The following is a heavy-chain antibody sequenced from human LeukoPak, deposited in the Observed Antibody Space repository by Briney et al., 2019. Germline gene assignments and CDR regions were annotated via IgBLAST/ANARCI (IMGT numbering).Heavy chain of an antibody. Sequence: GGSLRPSCAASGFTFSSYGMHWVRQAPGKGLEWVAFIRYDGSNKYYADSVKGRFTISRDNSKNTLYLQMNSLRAEDTAVYYCAKSSDSSDIPYFDYWGQGTLVTVSS. CDR3: AKSSDSSDIPYFDY. J-gene: IGHJ4*02. V-gene: IGHV3-30*02. CDR1: GFTFSSYG. CDR2: IRYDGSNK. D-gene: IGHD3-22*01.